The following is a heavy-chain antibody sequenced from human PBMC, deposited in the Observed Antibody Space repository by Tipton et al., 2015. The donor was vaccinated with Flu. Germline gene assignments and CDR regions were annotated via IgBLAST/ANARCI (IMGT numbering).Heavy chain of an antibody. CDR1: GDSITTSY. J-gene: IGHJ5*02. V-gene: IGHV4-4*07. CDR2: VYASGTI. Sequence: GLVKPSETLSLTCTVSGDSITTSYWTWIRQPAGKGLEWIGRVYASGTINYNPSLKSRVTMSADMSENQFSLNLSSVTAADTAVYYCARGHGSNYYRNWFDPWGQGTLVTVSS. D-gene: IGHD4-11*01. CDR3: ARGHGSNYYRNWFDP.